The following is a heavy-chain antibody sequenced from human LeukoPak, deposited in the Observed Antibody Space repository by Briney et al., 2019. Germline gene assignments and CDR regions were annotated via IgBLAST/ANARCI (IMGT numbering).Heavy chain of an antibody. J-gene: IGHJ4*02. CDR1: GFTFSSYS. CDR2: ISSSCSYI. V-gene: IGHV3-21*01. CDR3: ARDHVGIAAVGGGY. D-gene: IGHD6-13*01. Sequence: GGSLRLSCAASGFTFSSYSMNWVRQAPGKGREWVSSISSSCSYIYYADSVKGRFTISRDNDENSLYLHMNSLRAEDTGAYYCARDHVGIAAVGGGYWGQGTLVTVSS.